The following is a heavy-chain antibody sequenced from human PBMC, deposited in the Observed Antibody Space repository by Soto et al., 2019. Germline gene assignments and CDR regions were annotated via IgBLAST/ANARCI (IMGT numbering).Heavy chain of an antibody. CDR2: VNGGGDST. Sequence: GGSLRLSCTASGFTFSSFGMTWVRQAPGKGLEWVSTVNGGGDSTHYADSVKGRFSIFRDNSKNTVYLQMNSLRAEDSAIYYCVKDVGYGFILYDFWGQGTLVTVSS. CDR3: VKDVGYGFILYDF. V-gene: IGHV3-23*01. D-gene: IGHD3-16*01. CDR1: GFTFSSFG. J-gene: IGHJ4*02.